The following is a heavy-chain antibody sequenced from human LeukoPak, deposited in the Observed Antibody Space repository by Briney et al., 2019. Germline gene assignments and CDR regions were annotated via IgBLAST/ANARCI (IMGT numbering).Heavy chain of an antibody. V-gene: IGHV4-34*12. D-gene: IGHD3-22*01. CDR3: ASHEGDYYDSSGYLSY. J-gene: IGHJ4*02. CDR1: GGSLSGYY. CDR2: VIHSGST. Sequence: SETLSLTCGPHGGSLSGYYSSWIRQPPGKGLEWVGEVIHSGSTNYNPSLKSRVIISVATSKNQFSLKLTSVSAADTAVYYCASHEGDYYDSSGYLSYWGQGTLVTVSS.